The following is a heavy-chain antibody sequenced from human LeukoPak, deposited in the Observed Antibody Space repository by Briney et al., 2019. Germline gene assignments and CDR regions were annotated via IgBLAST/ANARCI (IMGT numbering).Heavy chain of an antibody. CDR3: AKDDDGEGIAAPPEVDY. J-gene: IGHJ4*02. CDR1: GFTFSSYG. CDR2: ISYDGSNK. V-gene: IGHV3-30*18. Sequence: GGSLRLSCAASGFTFSSYGMHWVRQAPGKGLEWVAVISYDGSNKYYADSVKGRFTISRDNSKNTLYLQMNSLRAEDTAVYYCAKDDDGEGIAAPPEVDYWGQGTLVTVSS. D-gene: IGHD6-13*01.